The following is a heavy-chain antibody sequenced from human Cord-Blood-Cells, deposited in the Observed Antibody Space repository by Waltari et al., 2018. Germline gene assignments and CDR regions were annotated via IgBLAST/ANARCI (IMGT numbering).Heavy chain of an antibody. D-gene: IGHD1-1*01. CDR3: ARDSRYSRKGSYGMDV. CDR1: GGSISSHY. Sequence: QVQLQESGPGLVKPSETLSLTCPVSGGSISSHYWSWIRQPPGKGLEWIGYIYYSGSTNYNPSLKSRVTISVDTSKNQFSLKLSSVTAADTAVYYCARDSRYSRKGSYGMDVWGQGTTVTVSS. CDR2: IYYSGST. J-gene: IGHJ6*02. V-gene: IGHV4-59*11.